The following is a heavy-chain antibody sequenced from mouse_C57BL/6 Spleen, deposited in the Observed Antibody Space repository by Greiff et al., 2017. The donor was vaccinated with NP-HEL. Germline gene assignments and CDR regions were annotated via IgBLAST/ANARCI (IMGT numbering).Heavy chain of an antibody. J-gene: IGHJ4*01. CDR3: ARNYDFFYAMDY. CDR2: INYDGSST. Sequence: EVKLMESEGGLVQPGSSMKLSCTASGFTFSDYYMAWVRQVPEKGLEWVANINYDGSSTYYLDSLKSRFIISRDNAKNILYLQMSSLKSEDTATYYCARNYDFFYAMDYWGQGTSVTVSS. V-gene: IGHV5-16*01. D-gene: IGHD2-4*01. CDR1: GFTFSDYY.